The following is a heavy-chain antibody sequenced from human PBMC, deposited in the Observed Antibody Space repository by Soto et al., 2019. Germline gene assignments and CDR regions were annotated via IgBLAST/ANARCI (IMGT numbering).Heavy chain of an antibody. CDR3: AKDAAYYYDSSGYSYYFDY. V-gene: IGHV3-30*18. J-gene: IGHJ4*02. Sequence: PGGSLRLSCAASGFTFSSYGMHWVRQAPGKGLEWVAVISYDGSNKYYADSVKGRFTISRDNSKNTLYLQMNSLRAEDTAVYYCAKDAAYYYDSSGYSYYFDYWGQGTLVTVSS. CDR2: ISYDGSNK. CDR1: GFTFSSYG. D-gene: IGHD3-22*01.